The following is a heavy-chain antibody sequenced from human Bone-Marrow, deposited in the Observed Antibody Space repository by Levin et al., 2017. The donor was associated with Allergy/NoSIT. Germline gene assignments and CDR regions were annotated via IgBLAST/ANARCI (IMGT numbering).Heavy chain of an antibody. J-gene: IGHJ4*02. CDR1: GYTFPNYA. V-gene: IGHV1-3*01. D-gene: IGHD2-15*01. Sequence: ASVKVSCKASGYTFPNYAIHWVRQAPGQGLEWVGWFNAGDGSTRYSQKFQGRITITTDTSASTVYMDLSSLRSEDTAVYYCASGDCSSGSCSYFDYWGQGTLVSVSS. CDR3: ASGDCSSGSCSYFDY. CDR2: FNAGDGST.